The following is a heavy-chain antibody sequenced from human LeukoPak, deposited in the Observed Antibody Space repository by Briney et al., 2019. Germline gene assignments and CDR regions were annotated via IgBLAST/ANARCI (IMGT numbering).Heavy chain of an antibody. J-gene: IGHJ6*03. V-gene: IGHV4-61*02. Sequence: SETLSLTCTVSGGSISSGSYYWSWIRQPAGKGLEWIGRIYTSGSTNYNPSLKSRVTISVDTSKNQFSLKLSSVTAADTAVYYCARDIADIVVVPAAMYPHYYMDVWGKGTTVTISS. CDR2: IYTSGST. CDR1: GGSISSGSYY. D-gene: IGHD2-2*01. CDR3: ARDIADIVVVPAAMYPHYYMDV.